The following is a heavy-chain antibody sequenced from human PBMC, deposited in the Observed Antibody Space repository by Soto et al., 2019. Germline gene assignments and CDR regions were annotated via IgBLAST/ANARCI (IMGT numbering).Heavy chain of an antibody. J-gene: IGHJ5*02. V-gene: IGHV5-51*01. Sequence: PGESLKISCKGSGYSFTSYWIGWVRQMPGKGLEWMGTIYPGDSDTRYSPSFQGQVTISADKSISTAYLQWSSLKASDTAMYYCARQEGLVTNLGPWFDPWGQGTLVTVSS. CDR1: GYSFTSYW. D-gene: IGHD2-15*01. CDR2: IYPGDSDT. CDR3: ARQEGLVTNLGPWFDP.